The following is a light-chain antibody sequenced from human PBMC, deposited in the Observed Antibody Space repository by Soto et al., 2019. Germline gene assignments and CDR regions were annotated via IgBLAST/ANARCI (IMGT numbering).Light chain of an antibody. CDR1: SSDVGAYNY. Sequence: QSALTQPASVSGSPGQSVTISCTGTSSDVGAYNYVSWYQQHPGKAPKLMIYEVSNQPSGVSNRFSGSKSGNTASLTISGLQAEDEADYYCSSYTSSSTWVFGAGTKLTVL. CDR3: SSYTSSSTWV. CDR2: EVS. J-gene: IGLJ3*02. V-gene: IGLV2-14*01.